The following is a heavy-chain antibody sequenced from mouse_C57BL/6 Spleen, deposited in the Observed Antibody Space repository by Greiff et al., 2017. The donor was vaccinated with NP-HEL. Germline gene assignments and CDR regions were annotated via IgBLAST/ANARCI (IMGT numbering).Heavy chain of an antibody. J-gene: IGHJ1*03. CDR2: IYPGDGDT. V-gene: IGHV1-80*01. CDR3: AVSTMVTYWYFDV. D-gene: IGHD2-2*01. CDR1: GYAFSSYW. Sequence: VQLQQSGAELVKPGASVKISCKASGYAFSSYWMNWGKQRPGKGLEWIGQIYPGDGDTNYNGKFKGKATLTADKSSSTAYMQLSSLTSEDSAVYFCAVSTMVTYWYFDVWGTGTTVTVSS.